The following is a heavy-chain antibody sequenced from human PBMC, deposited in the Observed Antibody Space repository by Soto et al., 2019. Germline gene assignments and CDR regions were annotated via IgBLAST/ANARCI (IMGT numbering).Heavy chain of an antibody. J-gene: IGHJ6*02. CDR3: ARDRIGLVGVGQRYYYGIDV. CDR1: GGTFSSYA. Sequence: SVKVSCKASGGTFSSYAISWVRQAPGQGLEWMGGIIPIFGTANYAQKFQGRVTITADESTSTAYMELSSLRSEDTAVYYCARDRIGLVGVGQRYYYGIDVRAQRTTVTGSS. CDR2: IIPIFGTA. D-gene: IGHD1-26*01. V-gene: IGHV1-69*13.